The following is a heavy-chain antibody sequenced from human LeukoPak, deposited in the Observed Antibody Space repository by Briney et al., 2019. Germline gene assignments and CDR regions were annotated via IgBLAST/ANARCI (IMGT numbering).Heavy chain of an antibody. CDR3: ARAYSSSWYWNWFDP. J-gene: IGHJ5*02. CDR1: GGSFNSYY. V-gene: IGHV4-34*01. D-gene: IGHD6-13*01. Sequence: PSETLSLTCAVYGGSFNSYYWSWVRQPPGKGLEWTGEVYHLGTTAYNPSLESRVTISVDTSKNQFSLRLNSVTAADTAVYYCARAYSSSWYWNWFDPWGQGTLVTVSS. CDR2: VYHLGTT.